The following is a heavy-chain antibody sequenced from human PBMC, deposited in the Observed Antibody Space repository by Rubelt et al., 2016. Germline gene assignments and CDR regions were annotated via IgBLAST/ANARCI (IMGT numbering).Heavy chain of an antibody. CDR3: ARGGVTMIVVVIEDTFDY. CDR2: INSDGRST. CDR1: GFTFSSYW. Sequence: CAASGFTFSSYWMHWVRQAPGKGLVWVSRINSDGRSTSYADSVKGRFTISRDNAKNTLYLQMNSLRAEDTAVYYCARGGVTMIVVVIEDTFDYWGQGTLVTVSS. J-gene: IGHJ4*02. V-gene: IGHV3-74*01. D-gene: IGHD3-22*01.